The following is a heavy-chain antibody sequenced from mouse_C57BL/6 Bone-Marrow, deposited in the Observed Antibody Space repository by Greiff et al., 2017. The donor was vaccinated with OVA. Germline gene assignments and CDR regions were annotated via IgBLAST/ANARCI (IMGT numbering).Heavy chain of an antibody. CDR2: IYPGSGST. V-gene: IGHV1-55*01. CDR1: GYTFTSYW. CDR3: VFELLRENY. Sequence: QVQLQQPGAELVKPGASVKMSCKASGYTFTSYWITWVKQRPGQGLEWIGDIYPGSGSTNYNEKFKSKATLTVDTSSSTDYMTTSSLTSEDSAVYNCVFELLRENYWGQGTTLTVSS. J-gene: IGHJ2*01. D-gene: IGHD1-1*01.